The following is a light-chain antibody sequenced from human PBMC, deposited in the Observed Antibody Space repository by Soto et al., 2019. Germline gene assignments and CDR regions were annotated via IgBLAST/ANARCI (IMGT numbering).Light chain of an antibody. Sequence: EIVLSQSPGTLSLSTGERATLSCRTSQSVSSSYLAWYQQKPGQAPRLLIYDASNRATGIPARFSGSGSGTDFTLTISSLEPEDFAVYYCQQRSNWLFTFGPGTKVDI. CDR2: DAS. J-gene: IGKJ3*01. V-gene: IGKV3D-20*02. CDR3: QQRSNWLFT. CDR1: QSVSSSY.